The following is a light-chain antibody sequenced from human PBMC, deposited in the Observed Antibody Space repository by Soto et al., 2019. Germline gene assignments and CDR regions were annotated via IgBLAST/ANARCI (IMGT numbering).Light chain of an antibody. CDR2: DVS. Sequence: QSVLTQPASVSGSPGQSITISCTGTSSDVGGYNYVSWYQQHPGKAPKLMIYDVSNRPSGVSNRFSGSKSGNTASLTISGLQAEDEAEYYCSSYTSSSTPRYVFGTGTKVTVL. CDR3: SSYTSSSTPRYV. CDR1: SSDVGGYNY. V-gene: IGLV2-14*01. J-gene: IGLJ1*01.